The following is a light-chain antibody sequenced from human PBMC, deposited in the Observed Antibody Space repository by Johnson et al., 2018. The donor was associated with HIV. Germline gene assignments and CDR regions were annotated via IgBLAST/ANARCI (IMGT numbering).Light chain of an antibody. CDR2: ENN. Sequence: QSVLTQPPSVSAAPGQKVTISCSGSSSNIGNNYVSWYQQLPGTAPKLLIYENNKRPSGIPDRFSGSKSGTSATLGITGLQTGDEADYYCGTWDSILGTGFFGTGTKVTVL. J-gene: IGLJ1*01. V-gene: IGLV1-51*02. CDR3: GTWDSILGTGF. CDR1: SSNIGNNY.